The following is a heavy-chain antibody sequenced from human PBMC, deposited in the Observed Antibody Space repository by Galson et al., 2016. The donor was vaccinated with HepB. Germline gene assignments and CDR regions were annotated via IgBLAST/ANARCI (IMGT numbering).Heavy chain of an antibody. CDR2: IKQDGTEK. CDR1: GFIFSTYW. J-gene: IGHJ4*02. V-gene: IGHV3-7*05. CDR3: TSWSNYNVGGY. D-gene: IGHD3-10*01. Sequence: CAASGFIFSTYWMSWVRQAPGKGLEWVAIIKQDGTEKYYVDSVKGRFTVSRDNAKKSLFLQMNSLRAEDTAVYYCTSWSNYNVGGYWGQGALVSVSS.